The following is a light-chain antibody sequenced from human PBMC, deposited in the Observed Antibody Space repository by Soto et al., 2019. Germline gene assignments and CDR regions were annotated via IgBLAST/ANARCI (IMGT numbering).Light chain of an antibody. CDR3: QQYKNWRT. CDR2: GSS. J-gene: IGKJ1*01. CDR1: QTVGTS. V-gene: IGKV3D-15*01. Sequence: EIVMTQSPVTLSVSPGERVTLFCRANQTVGTSLDWSQQKPGQAPRLLIDGSSSRATGIPARFSSSGSGTAFTLTIIRLQSDDVGTYYCQQYKNWRTFGQGTSLEIK.